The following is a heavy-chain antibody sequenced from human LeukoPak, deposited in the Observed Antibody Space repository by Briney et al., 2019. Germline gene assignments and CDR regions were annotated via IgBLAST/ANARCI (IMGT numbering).Heavy chain of an antibody. J-gene: IGHJ3*02. V-gene: IGHV4-59*01. CDR2: IYYSGST. CDR1: GGSISSYY. D-gene: IGHD6-13*01. CDR3: ARSLGSSWYSSCAFDI. Sequence: PSETLSFTCTVSGGSISSYYWSWIRQPPGKGLEWIGYIYYSGSTNYNPSLKSRVTISVDTSKNQFSLKLSPVTAADTAVYYCARSLGSSWYSSCAFDIWGQGTMVTVSS.